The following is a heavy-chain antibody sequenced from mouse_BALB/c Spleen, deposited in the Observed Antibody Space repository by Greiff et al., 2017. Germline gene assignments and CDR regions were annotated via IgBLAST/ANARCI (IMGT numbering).Heavy chain of an antibody. CDR2: ISSGSSTI. Sequence: EVKVEESGGGLVQPGGSRKISCAASGFTFSSFGMHWVRQAPEKGLEWVAYISSGSSTIYYAGTVKGRFTIAKDNPKNTLFLQMTSLRSEDTALYYCARGGNHYFAMDYWGQGTAVTVSS. V-gene: IGHV5-17*02. CDR1: GFTFSSFG. CDR3: ARGGNHYFAMDY. D-gene: IGHD2-1*01. J-gene: IGHJ4*01.